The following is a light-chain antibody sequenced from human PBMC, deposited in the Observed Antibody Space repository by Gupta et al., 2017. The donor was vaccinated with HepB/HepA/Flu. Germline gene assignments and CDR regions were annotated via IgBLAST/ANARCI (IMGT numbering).Light chain of an antibody. J-gene: IGKJ2*02. CDR1: QSISSY. Sequence: DIQMTQSPSSLSASVGDRVTITCRASQSISSYLNWYQQKPGKAPKLLIYAASSLQSGVPSRFSGSGSGTDFTFTISRLQPEDFATYYCQQRDSTPCNFGQGTKLEIK. CDR2: AAS. V-gene: IGKV1-39*01. CDR3: QQRDSTPCN.